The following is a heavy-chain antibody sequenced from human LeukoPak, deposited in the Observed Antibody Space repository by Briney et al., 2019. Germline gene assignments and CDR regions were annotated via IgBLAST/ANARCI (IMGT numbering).Heavy chain of an antibody. V-gene: IGHV4-31*03. CDR3: AGGNCSGGSCYPLHWYFDL. CDR1: GGSISRGGYY. D-gene: IGHD2-15*01. CDR2: IYYSGST. Sequence: SETLSLTCTVSGGSISRGGYYWSWNRQHPGKGLEWLWYIYYSGSTYYNPSLKSRVTISVDTSKNQCSLKLSSVTAADTAVYYCAGGNCSGGSCYPLHWYFDLWGRGTLVTVSS. J-gene: IGHJ2*01.